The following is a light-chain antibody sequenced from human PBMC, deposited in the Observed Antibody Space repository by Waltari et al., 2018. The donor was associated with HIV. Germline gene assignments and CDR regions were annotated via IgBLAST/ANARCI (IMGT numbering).Light chain of an antibody. V-gene: IGLV2-8*01. CDR1: SKNVGGYNY. Sequence: QSALTQPPSASGSPGQSVTISCTGTSKNVGGYNYVCWYQQHPGKAPKLIIYAVSKRPSGVPDRFSGSKSGNTASLTVSGLQAEDEADYFCSSYAGSNSNHVFGTGTKVTVL. J-gene: IGLJ1*01. CDR2: AVS. CDR3: SSYAGSNSNHV.